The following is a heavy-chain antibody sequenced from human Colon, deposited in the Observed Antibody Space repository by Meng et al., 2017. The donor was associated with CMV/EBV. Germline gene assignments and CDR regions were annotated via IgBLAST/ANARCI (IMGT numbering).Heavy chain of an antibody. CDR3: AREGTGYSSSWYGNWFDP. CDR1: SHSAA. Sequence: SHSAAWNWIRQSPSRGLEWLGRSYYRSKWYNDYAVSVKSRITINPDTSKNQFSLQLNSVTPEDTAVYYCAREGTGYSSSWYGNWFDPWGQGTLVTVSS. D-gene: IGHD6-13*01. CDR2: SYYRSKWYN. V-gene: IGHV6-1*01. J-gene: IGHJ5*02.